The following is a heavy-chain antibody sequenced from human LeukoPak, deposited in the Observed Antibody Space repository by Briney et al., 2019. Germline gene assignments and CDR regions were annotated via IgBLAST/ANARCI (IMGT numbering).Heavy chain of an antibody. Sequence: GGSLRLSCAASGFTFSNYGMNWVRQAPGKGLEWVAIIWYDGSNKYYVDSVKGRFTISRDNSKDTLYLQMNSLRAEDMAVYYCAREDNNWYFDYWGQGTLVTVSS. CDR1: GFTFSNYG. V-gene: IGHV3-33*01. D-gene: IGHD1-20*01. CDR3: AREDNNWYFDY. J-gene: IGHJ4*02. CDR2: IWYDGSNK.